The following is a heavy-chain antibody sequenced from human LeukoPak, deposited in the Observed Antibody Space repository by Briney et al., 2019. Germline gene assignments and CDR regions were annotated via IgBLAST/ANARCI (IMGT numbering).Heavy chain of an antibody. D-gene: IGHD1-26*01. J-gene: IGHJ4*02. V-gene: IGHV3-23*01. CDR3: AKDPVGAPDYFDY. CDR2: ISGSGST. Sequence: PGGSLRLSCAASGFTFSSYAMSWVRQAPGKGLEWVSAISGSGSTYYADSVKGRFTISRDNSKNTLYLQMNSLRAEDTAVYYCAKDPVGAPDYFDYWGQGTLVTVSS. CDR1: GFTFSSYA.